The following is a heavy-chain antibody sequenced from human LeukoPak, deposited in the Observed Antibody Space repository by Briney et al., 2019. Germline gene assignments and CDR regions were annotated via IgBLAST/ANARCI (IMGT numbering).Heavy chain of an antibody. CDR2: IKRIIDGGTT. CDR1: GFTFSNTW. J-gene: IGHJ4*02. Sequence: GGSLRLSCAASGFTFSNTWMNWVRQAPGKGLEWVGRIKRIIDGGTTDYAARVKGRFTGSREDSINTLYLQMSSLKTGDTVVYYWAAQGGSGDLRYWGEGTLVTVSS. D-gene: IGHD4-17*01. V-gene: IGHV3-15*01. CDR3: AAQGGSGDLRY.